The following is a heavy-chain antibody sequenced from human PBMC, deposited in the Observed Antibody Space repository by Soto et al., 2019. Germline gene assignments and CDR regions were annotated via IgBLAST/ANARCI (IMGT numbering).Heavy chain of an antibody. V-gene: IGHV3-23*01. J-gene: IGHJ4*02. D-gene: IGHD2-15*01. CDR2: ISGSGDST. Sequence: GSLRLSCSASVFPFSSYALTWVRQAPGKGLEWVSAISGSGDSTYYADSVKGRFTISRDNSKNTLYLQMNSLRAEDTALYYCAKKLVVAATPGRFDYWGQGT. CDR3: AKKLVVAATPGRFDY. CDR1: VFPFSSYA.